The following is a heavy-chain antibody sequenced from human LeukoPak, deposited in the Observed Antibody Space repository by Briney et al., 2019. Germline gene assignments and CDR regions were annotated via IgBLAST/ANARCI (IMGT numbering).Heavy chain of an antibody. CDR1: GFIFGKYA. CDR3: AKGERYQLLYGLGYFQH. Sequence: QPGGSLRLSCVGSGFIFGKYAMTWVRQAPGKGLEWVSTISGGGDSTWNADSVKGRFTVSRDNSKNTLYLQVNSLRAEDTAVYYCAKGERYQLLYGLGYFQHWGQGTLVTVSS. CDR2: ISGGGDST. D-gene: IGHD2-2*02. V-gene: IGHV3-23*01. J-gene: IGHJ1*01.